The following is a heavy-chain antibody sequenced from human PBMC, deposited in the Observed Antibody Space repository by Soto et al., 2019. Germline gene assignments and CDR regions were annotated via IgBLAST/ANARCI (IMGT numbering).Heavy chain of an antibody. CDR1: GFTFSSYA. J-gene: IGHJ4*02. V-gene: IGHV3-30-3*01. Sequence: QVQLVESGGGVVQPGRSLRLSCAASGFTFSSYAMHWVRQAPGKGLEWVAVISYDGSNKYYADSVKGRFTISRDNSKNTLYLQMISLRAEDTAVYYCARHALSGDYVIFYWGQGTLVTVSS. CDR2: ISYDGSNK. CDR3: ARHALSGDYVIFY. D-gene: IGHD4-17*01.